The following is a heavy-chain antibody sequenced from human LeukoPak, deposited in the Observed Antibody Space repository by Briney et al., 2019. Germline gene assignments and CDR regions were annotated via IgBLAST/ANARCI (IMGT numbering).Heavy chain of an antibody. V-gene: IGHV3-48*03. CDR3: ARDERDAFDI. CDR2: TSSTGTTI. Sequence: GGSLRLSCAASGFTFSSYEMNWVRQAPGKGLEWVSYTSSTGTTIYYADSVKGRLTISRDNAKNSLYLQMNSLRAADTAVYYCARDERDAFDIWGQGTMVTVSS. J-gene: IGHJ3*02. CDR1: GFTFSSYE.